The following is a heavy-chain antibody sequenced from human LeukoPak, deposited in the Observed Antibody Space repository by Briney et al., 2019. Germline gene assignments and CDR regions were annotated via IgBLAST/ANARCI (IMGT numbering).Heavy chain of an antibody. Sequence: GGSLRLSSAASGFTFSTYAMTWVRQAPGKGLEWVSAISGNGGSTYSAHSVRGRFTISRDNSKNTLNLQMNSLRDEDTALYYCAKQTAEGDYDFWSGYYGFDYWGQGTLVTVSS. D-gene: IGHD3-3*01. J-gene: IGHJ4*02. CDR3: AKQTAEGDYDFWSGYYGFDY. CDR2: ISGNGGST. V-gene: IGHV3-23*01. CDR1: GFTFSTYA.